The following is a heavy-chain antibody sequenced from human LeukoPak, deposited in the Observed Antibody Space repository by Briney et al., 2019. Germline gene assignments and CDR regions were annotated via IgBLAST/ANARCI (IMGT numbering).Heavy chain of an antibody. D-gene: IGHD3-16*01. V-gene: IGHV3-21*01. Sequence: GGSLRLSGAASGFTFSSYSMNWVRQAPGKGLEWVSSISSSSSYIYYADSVKGRFTISRDNAKNSLYLQMNSLRAEDTAVYYCARGGTRGLPPYDWFDPWGQGTLVTVSS. CDR3: ARGGTRGLPPYDWFDP. CDR2: ISSSSSYI. J-gene: IGHJ5*02. CDR1: GFTFSSYS.